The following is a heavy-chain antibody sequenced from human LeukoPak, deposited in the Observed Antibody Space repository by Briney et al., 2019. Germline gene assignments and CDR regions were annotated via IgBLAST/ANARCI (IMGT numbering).Heavy chain of an antibody. V-gene: IGHV1-8*01. CDR3: ARRVGASPFDY. Sequence: ASVKVSCTASGYTFTSFDINWVRQATGQGLEWMGWMNSNSGNTGYAQKFQGRVTMTRNTSISTAYMELSSLSSNDTAVYYCARRVGASPFDYWGQGTLVTVSS. J-gene: IGHJ4*02. CDR2: MNSNSGNT. D-gene: IGHD1-26*01. CDR1: GYTFTSFD.